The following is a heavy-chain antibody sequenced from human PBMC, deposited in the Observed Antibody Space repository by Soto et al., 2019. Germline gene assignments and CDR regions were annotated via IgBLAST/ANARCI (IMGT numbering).Heavy chain of an antibody. CDR3: VRNSPMGSPFSGNDAIDY. V-gene: IGHV1-69*02. D-gene: IGHD5-12*01. CDR1: GDPFKNDI. CDR2: VIPLLDIA. Sequence: QVQLVQSGAEVKKPGSSVKVSCKTSGDPFKNDIITWVRQAPGQGLEWMGRVIPLLDIAIYAQKFQGRVTITTDKSTSTAYMEMNSLRSEDTAVYYCVRNSPMGSPFSGNDAIDYWGQGTLVTVSS. J-gene: IGHJ4*02.